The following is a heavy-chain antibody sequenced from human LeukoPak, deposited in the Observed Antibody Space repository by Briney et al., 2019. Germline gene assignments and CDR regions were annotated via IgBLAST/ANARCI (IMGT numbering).Heavy chain of an antibody. CDR3: AKRPVVPAAKATYFDY. V-gene: IGHV3-23*01. Sequence: GGSLRLSCAASGFTFSSYAMSWVRQAPGRGLEWVSAISGSGGSTYYADSVKGRFTISRDNSKNTLYLQMNSLRAEDTAVYYCAKRPVVPAAKATYFDYWGQGTLVTVSS. J-gene: IGHJ4*02. D-gene: IGHD2-2*01. CDR2: ISGSGGST. CDR1: GFTFSSYA.